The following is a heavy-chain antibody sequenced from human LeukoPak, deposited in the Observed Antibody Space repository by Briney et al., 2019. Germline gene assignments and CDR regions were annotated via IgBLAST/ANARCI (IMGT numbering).Heavy chain of an antibody. CDR1: GFTFSSYG. D-gene: IGHD3-3*01. Sequence: PGGSLRLSCAASGFTFSSYGMHWVRQAPGKGLEWVAVISYDGSNTYYADSVRGRFTISRDNSKNTLYLQMNSLRAEDTAVYYCTWSGPNWFATWGQGTLVTVSS. CDR2: ISYDGSNT. J-gene: IGHJ5*02. CDR3: TWSGPNWFAT. V-gene: IGHV3-30*03.